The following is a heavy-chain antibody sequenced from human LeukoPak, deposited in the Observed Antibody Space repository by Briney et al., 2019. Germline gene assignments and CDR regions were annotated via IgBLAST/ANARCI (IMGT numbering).Heavy chain of an antibody. J-gene: IGHJ4*02. CDR2: IYPGDSDT. CDR1: GYSFTSYW. D-gene: IGHD3-22*01. Sequence: GESLKISCKGSGYSFTSYWIGWVRQMPGKGLEWMGIIYPGDSDTRYSPSFQGQVTISADKSISTAYLQWSSLKASDTAIYYCARLRSSYYYDSSGRHFDYWGQGTLVTVSS. V-gene: IGHV5-51*01. CDR3: ARLRSSYYYDSSGRHFDY.